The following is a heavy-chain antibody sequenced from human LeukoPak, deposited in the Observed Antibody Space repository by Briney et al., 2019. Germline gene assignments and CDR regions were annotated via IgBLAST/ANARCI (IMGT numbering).Heavy chain of an antibody. D-gene: IGHD3-22*01. CDR2: IHTSGST. CDR1: GASITSYY. Sequence: SETLSLTCTVSGASITSYYWSWIRQPAGKGLEWIGRIHTSGSTNYNPSLKRRVTMSVDTSKNQCSLRLSSVTAADTAVYYCARDSYYYDSSGYYRFDYWGQGTLVTVSS. J-gene: IGHJ4*02. V-gene: IGHV4-4*07. CDR3: ARDSYYYDSSGYYRFDY.